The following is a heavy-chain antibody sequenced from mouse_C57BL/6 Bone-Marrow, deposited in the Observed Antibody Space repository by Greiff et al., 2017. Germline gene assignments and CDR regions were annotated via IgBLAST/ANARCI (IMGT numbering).Heavy chain of an antibody. D-gene: IGHD1-1*01. Sequence: EVLLVESGGGLVKPGGSLKLSCAASGFTFSSYTMSWVRQTPEKRLEWVATISGGGGNTYYPDSVKGRFTISRDNAKNTLYLQMSSLRSEDTALYYCARHALSYYYGSYAMDYGGRGTSVTVSS. J-gene: IGHJ4*01. CDR1: GFTFSSYT. V-gene: IGHV5-9*01. CDR2: ISGGGGNT. CDR3: ARHALSYYYGSYAMDY.